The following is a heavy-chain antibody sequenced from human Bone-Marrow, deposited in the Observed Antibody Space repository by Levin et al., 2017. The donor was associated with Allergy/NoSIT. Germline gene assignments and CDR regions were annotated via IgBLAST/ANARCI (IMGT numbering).Heavy chain of an antibody. CDR3: ARQVAHSSSSGYYFYGMDV. CDR1: GDSISSASYY. J-gene: IGHJ6*02. Sequence: PGGSLRLSCTVSGDSISSASYYWGWIRQPPGKGLEWIGSIYYSGVTYYKPSLKSRLTMSVDTSKNQFSLNLNSVTAADTAVYYCARQVAHSSSSGYYFYGMDVWGQGTTVTVSS. CDR2: IYYSGVT. V-gene: IGHV4-39*01. D-gene: IGHD6-6*01.